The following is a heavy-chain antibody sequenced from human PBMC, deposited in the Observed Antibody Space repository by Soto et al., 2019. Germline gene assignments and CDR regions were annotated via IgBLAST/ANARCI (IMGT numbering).Heavy chain of an antibody. CDR3: ARRQIPYYYDSSGYYPYWYFDL. V-gene: IGHV3-53*01. J-gene: IGHJ2*01. Sequence: PGGSLRLSCAASGFAVSSNYMSWVRQAPGKGLEWVSVIYSGGSTYYADSVEGRFTISRDNSKNTLYLQMNSLRAEDTAVYYCARRQIPYYYDSSGYYPYWYFDLWGRGTLVTVSS. CDR1: GFAVSSNY. CDR2: IYSGGST. D-gene: IGHD3-22*01.